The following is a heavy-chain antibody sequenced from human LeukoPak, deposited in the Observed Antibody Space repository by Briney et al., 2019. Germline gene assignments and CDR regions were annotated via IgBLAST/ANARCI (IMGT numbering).Heavy chain of an antibody. J-gene: IGHJ4*02. V-gene: IGHV3-20*04. CDR3: ARALIRGYSGSYYY. D-gene: IGHD1-26*01. Sequence: PGGSLRLSCAGSGVAFGDYGMSWVRQAPGKGLEWVSAINWKGDTTGYADSVKGRFTISRGNAEKSLYLQMNSLRAEDTAVYYCARALIRGYSGSYYYWGQGTLVTVSS. CDR2: INWKGDTT. CDR1: GVAFGDYG.